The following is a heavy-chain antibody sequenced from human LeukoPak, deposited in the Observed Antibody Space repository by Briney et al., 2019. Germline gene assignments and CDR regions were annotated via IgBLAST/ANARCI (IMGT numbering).Heavy chain of an antibody. J-gene: IGHJ3*02. CDR3: ARFNNAFDI. V-gene: IGHV1-8*01. CDR1: KYTFTSYD. Sequence: ASVKVSCKASKYTFTSYDINWVRQATGQGPEWMGWMNPNSGSSGYSQKFQGRVTMTRNTSITTAYMELSSLRSEDTAVYYCARFNNAFDIWGQGTMVTVSS. CDR2: MNPNSGSS.